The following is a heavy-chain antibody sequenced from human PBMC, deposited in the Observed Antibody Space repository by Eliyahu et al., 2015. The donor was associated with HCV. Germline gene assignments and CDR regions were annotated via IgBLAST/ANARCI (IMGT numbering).Heavy chain of an antibody. Sequence: QVQLVQSGAEVKKPGASVKVSCKASGYRFTSYDINWVRQATGQGLEYMGWMNPNNGNTAFAQRFQGRVTMTRDTSRNTAYMELSSLKSDDTAVYYCVRGLEMGAEVRYHYQYGLDVWGQGTTVTVSS. J-gene: IGHJ6*02. D-gene: IGHD5-24*01. V-gene: IGHV1-8*01. CDR3: VRGLEMGAEVRYHYQYGLDV. CDR2: MNPNNGNT. CDR1: GYRFTSYD.